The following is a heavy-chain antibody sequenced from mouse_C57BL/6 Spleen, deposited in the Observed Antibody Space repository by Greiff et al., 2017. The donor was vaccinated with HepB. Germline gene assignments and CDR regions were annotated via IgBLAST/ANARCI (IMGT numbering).Heavy chain of an antibody. CDR2: IDPEDGDT. CDR1: GFTFTDYY. V-gene: IGHV14-2*01. Sequence: EVQLQQSGAELVKPGASVKLSCTASGFTFTDYYMHWVKQRTEQGLEWIGRIDPEDGDTKYAPKFQGKATITADTSSNTAYLQLSSLTSEDTAVYYCARAKGLVGAMDYWGQGTSVTVSS. CDR3: ARAKGLVGAMDY. J-gene: IGHJ4*01. D-gene: IGHD1-1*02.